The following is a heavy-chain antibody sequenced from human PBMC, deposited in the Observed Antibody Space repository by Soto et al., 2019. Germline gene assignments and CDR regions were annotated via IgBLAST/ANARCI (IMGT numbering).Heavy chain of an antibody. CDR2: IKGDGSNT. D-gene: IGHD5-18*01. CDR3: ARGIPNVSGTDV. Sequence: GGSLRLSCAGSGFTFSSYWMHWVRQVPGKGLVWVSRIKGDGSNTGYADSVKGRFTISRDNAENTVYLQMTSLRAEDTAVYYCARGIPNVSGTDVWGQGTAVTVSS. J-gene: IGHJ6*02. CDR1: GFTFSSYW. V-gene: IGHV3-74*01.